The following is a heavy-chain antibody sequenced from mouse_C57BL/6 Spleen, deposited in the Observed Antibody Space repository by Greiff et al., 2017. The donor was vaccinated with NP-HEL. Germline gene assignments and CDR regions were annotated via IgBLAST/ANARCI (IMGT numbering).Heavy chain of an antibody. Sequence: VQLQQSGPELVKPGASVKISSKASGYTFTDYYMNWVKQSHGKSLEWIGDINPNNGGTSYNQKFKGKATLTVDKSSSTAYMELRSLTSEDSAVYYCAREGSYGDAMDYWGQGTSVTVSS. CDR3: AREGSYGDAMDY. CDR2: INPNNGGT. V-gene: IGHV1-26*01. CDR1: GYTFTDYY. J-gene: IGHJ4*01. D-gene: IGHD1-1*02.